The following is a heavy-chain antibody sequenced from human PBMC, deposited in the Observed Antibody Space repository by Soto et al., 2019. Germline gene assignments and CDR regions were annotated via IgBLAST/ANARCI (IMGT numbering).Heavy chain of an antibody. V-gene: IGHV4-39*01. J-gene: IGHJ6*02. D-gene: IGHD3-16*01. CDR1: GGSISSISYY. CDR2: IYDSETT. Sequence: QLQLQESGPGLVKPSETLSLTCTVSGGSISSISYYWGWIRQPPGMGLEWIGSIYDSETTYYNPSRKSRVTISVDTSKNQFSLKLSSVTAADTAVYYCARRSVFGYFYAMDVWGQGTTVTVSS. CDR3: ARRSVFGYFYAMDV.